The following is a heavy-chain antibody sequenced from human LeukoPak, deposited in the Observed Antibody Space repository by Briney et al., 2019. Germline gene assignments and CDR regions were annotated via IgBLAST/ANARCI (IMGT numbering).Heavy chain of an antibody. D-gene: IGHD2-2*02. CDR3: AKDRVWQLLYDWFDP. J-gene: IGHJ5*02. V-gene: IGHV3-23*01. CDR1: GFTFSSYA. Sequence: GGSLRLSCAASGFTFSSYAMSWVRQAPGKGLEWVSAISGSGGSTYYADSVKGRFTLSRDNSKNTLYLQMNSLRAEDTAVYYCAKDRVWQLLYDWFDPWGQGTLVTVSS. CDR2: ISGSGGST.